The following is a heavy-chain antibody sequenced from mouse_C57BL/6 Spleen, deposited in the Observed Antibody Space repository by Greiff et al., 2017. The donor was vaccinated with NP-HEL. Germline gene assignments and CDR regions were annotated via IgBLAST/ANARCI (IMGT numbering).Heavy chain of an antibody. V-gene: IGHV1-64*01. J-gene: IGHJ2*01. CDR2: IHPNSGST. CDR1: GYTFTSYW. CDR3: AREGITTVVATDY. Sequence: QVQLQQPGAELVKPGASVKLSCKASGYTFTSYWMHWVKQRPGQGLEWIGMIHPNSGSTNYNEKFKSKATLTVGKSSSTAYMQLSSLTSEDSAVYYCAREGITTVVATDYWGQGTTLTVSS. D-gene: IGHD1-1*01.